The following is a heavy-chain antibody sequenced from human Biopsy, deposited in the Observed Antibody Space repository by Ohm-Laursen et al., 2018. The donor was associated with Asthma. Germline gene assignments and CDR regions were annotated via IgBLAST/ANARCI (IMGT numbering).Heavy chain of an antibody. CDR2: ISVYNGNT. J-gene: IGHJ6*02. D-gene: IGHD3-10*01. CDR3: ARAVDYSHYYGIDV. Sequence: ASVKVSCKTSGYTFNSAGITWVRQAPGPGLEWMGWISVYNGNTKVAQRLQDRVTMITDTSTSTAYMELRSLRSDDTAVYFCARAVDYSHYYGIDVWGQGTTVTVS. V-gene: IGHV1-18*01. CDR1: GYTFNSAG.